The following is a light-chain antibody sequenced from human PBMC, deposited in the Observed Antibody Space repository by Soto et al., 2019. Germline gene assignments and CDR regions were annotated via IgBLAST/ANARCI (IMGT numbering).Light chain of an antibody. J-gene: IGKJ1*01. CDR1: QSVSSN. Sequence: EILMTQSPFTLSVSAGERATLSCRASQSVSSNLAWYQQKPGQAPSLLIYGAFTRATGIPARFSGSGSGTEFTLTISSLQSEDFELYYCQQYNDSPLTFGQGTKVDIK. CDR3: QQYNDSPLT. V-gene: IGKV3-15*01. CDR2: GAF.